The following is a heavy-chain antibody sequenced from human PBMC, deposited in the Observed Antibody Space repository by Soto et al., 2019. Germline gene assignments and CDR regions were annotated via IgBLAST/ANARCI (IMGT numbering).Heavy chain of an antibody. CDR2: IWYDGSNK. CDR1: GFTYSSYG. Sequence: QVQLVESGGGVVQPGRSLRLSCAVSGFTYSSYGMHWVRKAPGKGLEWVAVIWYDGSNKSYADSVKGRFTISRDDSKTTRTLQMTSLRAEHTAVYHCATDSAWLFDSWGQGTLFTVSS. D-gene: IGHD5-12*01. CDR3: ATDSAWLFDS. V-gene: IGHV3-33*01. J-gene: IGHJ4*02.